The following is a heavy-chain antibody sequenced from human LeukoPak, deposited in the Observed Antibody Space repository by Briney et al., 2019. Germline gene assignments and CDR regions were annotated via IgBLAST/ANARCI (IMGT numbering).Heavy chain of an antibody. Sequence: GGSLRLSCAASGFTFSSYWMSWVRQAPGKGLEWVANIKQDGSEKYNVDSVKGRFTTSRDNAKNSLYLQLNSLRAEDTAVYYCAREGITAAADYWGQGTLVTVSS. CDR1: GFTFSSYW. J-gene: IGHJ4*02. V-gene: IGHV3-7*01. CDR3: AREGITAAADY. D-gene: IGHD6-13*01. CDR2: IKQDGSEK.